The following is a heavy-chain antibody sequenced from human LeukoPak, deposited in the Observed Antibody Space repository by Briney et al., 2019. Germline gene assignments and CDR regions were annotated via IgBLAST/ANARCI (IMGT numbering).Heavy chain of an antibody. CDR1: GFTFSSYG. CDR2: IWYDGSNK. Sequence: GGSLRLSCAASGFTFSSYGMHWARQAPGKGLEWVAVIWYDGSNKYYADSVKGRFTISRDNSKNTLYLQMNSLRAEDTAVYYCATPDGDYLWVLDYWGQGTLVTVSS. V-gene: IGHV3-33*01. J-gene: IGHJ4*02. CDR3: ATPDGDYLWVLDY. D-gene: IGHD4-17*01.